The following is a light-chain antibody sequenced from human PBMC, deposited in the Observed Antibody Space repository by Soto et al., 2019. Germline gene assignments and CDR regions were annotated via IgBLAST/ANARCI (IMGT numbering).Light chain of an antibody. J-gene: IGKJ1*01. Sequence: DIVMTQSPDSLAVSLGERATINCKSSQSVLYSSNNKNYLAWYQQKPRQPPKLLIYWASTRESGVPDRFSGSGSGTDFTLTISRLQAEDVAVYYCQQYYSAPWTFGQGTKVEIK. CDR2: WAS. CDR1: QSVLYSSNNKNY. CDR3: QQYYSAPWT. V-gene: IGKV4-1*01.